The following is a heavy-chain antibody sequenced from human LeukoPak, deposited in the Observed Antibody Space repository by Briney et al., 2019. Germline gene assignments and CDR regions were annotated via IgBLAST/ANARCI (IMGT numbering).Heavy chain of an antibody. CDR3: ARGPGPFDY. CDR2: IYYSGST. CDR1: GGSISSYY. D-gene: IGHD1-1*01. J-gene: IGHJ4*02. Sequence: SETLSLTCTVSGGSISSYYWSWIRQPPGKGLEWIGYIYYSGSTNYNPSLKSRVTIAVDTSKNQFSLKLSSVTAADAAVYYCARGPGPFDYWGQGTLVIVSS. V-gene: IGHV4-59*01.